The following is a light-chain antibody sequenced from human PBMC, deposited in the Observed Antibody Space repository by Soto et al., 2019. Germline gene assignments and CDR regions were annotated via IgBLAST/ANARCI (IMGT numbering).Light chain of an antibody. Sequence: DIQMTQSPSSLSAFVGNRVSISCRASQGITNHLARYQQKPGKAPKVLIYAASTLQPGVPSRFSGSGSGTDFTLSINSLQPDDFATYYCQNYDSAPITFGQGTRLEIK. V-gene: IGKV1-27*01. CDR1: QGITNH. CDR3: QNYDSAPIT. J-gene: IGKJ5*01. CDR2: AAS.